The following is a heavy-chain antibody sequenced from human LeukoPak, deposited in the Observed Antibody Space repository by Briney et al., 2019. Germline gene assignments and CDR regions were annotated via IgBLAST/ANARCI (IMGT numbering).Heavy chain of an antibody. CDR2: IRYDGSNK. CDR1: GFTFSSYG. Sequence: PGGSLRLSCAASGFTFSSYGMHWLRQAPGKGLEWGAFIRYDGSNKYYADSVKGRFTISRDNSKNTLYLQMNSLRAEDTAVYYCAKELYPRRNWNDGGFDYWGQGTLVTVSS. CDR3: AKELYPRRNWNDGGFDY. D-gene: IGHD1-1*01. J-gene: IGHJ4*02. V-gene: IGHV3-30*02.